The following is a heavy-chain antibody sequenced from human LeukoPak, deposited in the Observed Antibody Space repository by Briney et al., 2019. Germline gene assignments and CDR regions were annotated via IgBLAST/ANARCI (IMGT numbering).Heavy chain of an antibody. CDR2: VAHDGVNK. CDR3: ARDWGASDWYNWFDP. D-gene: IGHD3-9*01. V-gene: IGHV3-30*19. Sequence: KSGGSLRLSCATSGFSLKAYAMHWIRQAPGKGLEWVATVAHDGVNKYYLDSVKGRLTISRDSSDTLDLQMNSLRPEDTAVYYCARDWGASDWYNWFDPWGQGTLVIVDS. J-gene: IGHJ5*02. CDR1: GFSLKAYA.